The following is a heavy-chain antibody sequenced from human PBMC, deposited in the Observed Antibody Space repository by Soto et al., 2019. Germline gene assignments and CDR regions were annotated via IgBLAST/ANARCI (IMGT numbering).Heavy chain of an antibody. J-gene: IGHJ3*02. V-gene: IGHV3-30*18. Sequence: GGSLRLSCAASGFTFSSYGMHWVRQAPGKGLEWVAVISYDGSNKYYADSVKGRFTISRDNSKNTLYLQMNSLRAEDTAVYYCAKDRRGYCSGGSCYDDIWGQGTMVTVSS. CDR2: ISYDGSNK. D-gene: IGHD2-15*01. CDR3: AKDRRGYCSGGSCYDDI. CDR1: GFTFSSYG.